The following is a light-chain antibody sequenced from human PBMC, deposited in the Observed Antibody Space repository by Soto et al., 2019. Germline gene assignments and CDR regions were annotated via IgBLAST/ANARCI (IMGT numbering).Light chain of an antibody. CDR3: QQYGRSPT. CDR2: DAS. CDR1: QSVSSNY. J-gene: IGKJ1*01. V-gene: IGKV3-20*01. Sequence: EIVLTQSPGTLSLSPGERATLSCRASQSVSSNYLAWYQQKLGQAPRLLIYDASRRATGIPDRLSGSGSGTDFTLTISRLEPEDFVVYYCQQYGRSPTFGQGTKVDIK.